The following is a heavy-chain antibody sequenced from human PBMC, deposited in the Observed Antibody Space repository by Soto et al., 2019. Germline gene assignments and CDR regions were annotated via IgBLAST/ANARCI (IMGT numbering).Heavy chain of an antibody. CDR1: GGSISSYD. V-gene: IGHV4-59*08. Sequence: QVQLQESGPGLVMPSETLSLSCTVYGGSISSYDWSWFRQSPGKRMEWIGYVHHSWGSSYNPSLQSRVAISLDTSKSQFSLKVTSVTATDTAVYYCARQGFGPLHGLVDVWGQGTTVTVSS. CDR2: VHHSWGS. CDR3: ARQGFGPLHGLVDV. J-gene: IGHJ6*02. D-gene: IGHD3-10*01.